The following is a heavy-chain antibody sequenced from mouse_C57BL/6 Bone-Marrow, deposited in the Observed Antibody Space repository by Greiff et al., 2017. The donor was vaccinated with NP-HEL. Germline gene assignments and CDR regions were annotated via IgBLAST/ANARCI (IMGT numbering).Heavy chain of an antibody. CDR1: GYTFTSYW. D-gene: IGHD6-1*01. CDR2: LDPSDSYT. CDR3: ARPLSGGWYFDV. V-gene: IGHV1-69*01. J-gene: IGHJ1*03. Sequence: QVQLQQPGAELVMPGASVKLSCKASGYTFTSYWMHWVKQRPGQGLEWIGELDPSDSYTNYNQKFKGKSTLTVDNSSSTAYMQLSSLTSEDSAVYYCARPLSGGWYFDVWGTGTTVTVSS.